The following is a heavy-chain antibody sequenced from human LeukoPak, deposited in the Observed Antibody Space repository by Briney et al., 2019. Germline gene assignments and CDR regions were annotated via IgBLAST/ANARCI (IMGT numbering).Heavy chain of an antibody. CDR2: TYYRSKWNN. D-gene: IGHD2-15*01. V-gene: IGHV6-1*01. CDR1: GDSVSSNSAG. Sequence: SQTLSLTCAVSGDSVSSNSAGWNWVRQFPSRGLEWLGRTYYRSKWNNDYAVSVKSRITINPDTSKNQFSLQLNSVTPEDTAVYYCARGFLAAGGFDYWGQGALVTVSS. CDR3: ARGFLAAGGFDY. J-gene: IGHJ4*02.